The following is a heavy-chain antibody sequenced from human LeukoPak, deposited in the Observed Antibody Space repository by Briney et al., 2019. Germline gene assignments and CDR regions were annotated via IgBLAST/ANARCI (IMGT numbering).Heavy chain of an antibody. CDR3: ARDGIYGDYVGGFNDY. CDR2: ISSSSSYI. D-gene: IGHD4-17*01. V-gene: IGHV3-21*01. Sequence: GGSLRLSXAASGFTFSSYSMNWVRQAPGKGLEWVSSISSSSSYIYYADSVKGRFTISRDNAKNSPYLQMNSLRAEDTAVYYCARDGIYGDYVGGFNDYWGQGTLVTVSS. J-gene: IGHJ4*02. CDR1: GFTFSSYS.